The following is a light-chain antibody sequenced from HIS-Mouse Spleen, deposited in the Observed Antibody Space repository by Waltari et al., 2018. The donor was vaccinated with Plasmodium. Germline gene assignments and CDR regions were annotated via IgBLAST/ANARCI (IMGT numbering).Light chain of an antibody. V-gene: IGLV3-1*01. CDR3: QAWDSSTVV. J-gene: IGLJ2*01. CDR2: QDS. CDR1: KLGDKY. Sequence: SYELTQPPSVSVSPGQTASIPCSGDKLGDKYASWYQQKPGQSPGLVIYQDSKRPSGIPGRFAGSNSGNTATLTISGTQAMDEAVYYCQAWDSSTVVFGGGTKLTVL.